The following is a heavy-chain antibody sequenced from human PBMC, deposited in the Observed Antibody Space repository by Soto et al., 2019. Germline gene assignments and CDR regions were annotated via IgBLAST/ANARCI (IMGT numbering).Heavy chain of an antibody. CDR1: GGSIISTYW. J-gene: IGHJ4*02. Sequence: PSQTLSLTCAVSGGSIISTYWWKCVRQPPGKGLEWIGKIYHSGSTNYNPSLKNRVTISVDKSNNQFSLRLSSVTAADTAVYFCVTSLNYDFWRDGGRHYYFDYWGQGTLVTVSS. V-gene: IGHV4-4*02. CDR2: IYHSGST. CDR3: VTSLNYDFWRDGGRHYYFDY. D-gene: IGHD3-3*01.